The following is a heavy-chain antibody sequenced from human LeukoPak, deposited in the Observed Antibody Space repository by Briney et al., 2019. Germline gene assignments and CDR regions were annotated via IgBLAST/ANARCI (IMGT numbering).Heavy chain of an antibody. CDR1: GGSISSSSYY. Sequence: SETLSLTCTVSGGSISSSSYYWGWIRQPPGKGLEWIGSIYYSGSTYYNPSLKSRVTISVDTSKNQFSLKLSSVPAADTAVYYCARHLVGYSSGWYAYFDYWGQGTLVTVSS. CDR2: IYYSGST. J-gene: IGHJ4*02. D-gene: IGHD6-19*01. CDR3: ARHLVGYSSGWYAYFDY. V-gene: IGHV4-39*01.